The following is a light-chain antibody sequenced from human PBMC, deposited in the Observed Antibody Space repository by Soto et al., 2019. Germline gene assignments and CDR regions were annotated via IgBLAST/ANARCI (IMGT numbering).Light chain of an antibody. CDR1: SSDIGAYNF. Sequence: QSALTQPASVSGSPGHSITISFTGTSSDIGAYNFVSWYQQHPGKAPKLMLYDVNIRPSGVSNRFSGSKYGNTASLTISGLQDEDEADYYCTSWTTSTTMIFGGGTKVTVL. J-gene: IGLJ2*01. V-gene: IGLV2-14*03. CDR3: TSWTTSTTMI. CDR2: DVN.